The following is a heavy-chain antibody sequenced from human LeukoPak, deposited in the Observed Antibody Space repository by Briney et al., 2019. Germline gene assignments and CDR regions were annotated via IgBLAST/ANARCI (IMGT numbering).Heavy chain of an antibody. J-gene: IGHJ3*02. CDR3: ARERVQGIQLWLPDLTNAFDI. D-gene: IGHD5-18*01. CDR2: IYTSGST. CDR1: GGSFSGYY. Sequence: SETLSLTCAVYGGSFSGYYWSWIRQPAGKGLEWIGRIYTSGSTNYNPSLKSRVTMSVDTSKNQFSLKLSSVTAADTAVYYCARERVQGIQLWLPDLTNAFDIWGQGQWSPSLQ. V-gene: IGHV4-4*07.